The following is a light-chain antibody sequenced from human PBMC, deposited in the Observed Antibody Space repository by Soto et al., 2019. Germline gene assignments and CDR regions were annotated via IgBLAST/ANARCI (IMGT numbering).Light chain of an antibody. J-gene: IGLJ1*01. CDR1: SSNIGAGYD. Sequence: QPVLTQPPSVSGAPGQRVTISCTGSSSNIGAGYDVHWYQHLPGTAPKLLIYANTHRPSGVPDRFSGSKSGTSASLAITGLLTEDEADYYCQSSDSSLSASFVFGSGTKLTVL. CDR2: ANT. CDR3: QSSDSSLSASFV. V-gene: IGLV1-40*01.